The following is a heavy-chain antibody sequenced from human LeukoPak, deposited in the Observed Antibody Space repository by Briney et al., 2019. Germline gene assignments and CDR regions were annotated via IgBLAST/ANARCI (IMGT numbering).Heavy chain of an antibody. CDR3: VRGARAVTRHLDY. CDR2: IKSKTDAGTT. J-gene: IGHJ4*02. Sequence: PGGSLRLSCAASGFTFNNAWMSWVRQAPRKGLEWVGRIKSKTDAGTTDYAAPVKGRFIISRDDSKNTLYLQMNSLKIEDTAVYYCVRGARAVTRHLDYWGQGTLVTVSS. CDR1: GFTFNNAW. D-gene: IGHD4-23*01. V-gene: IGHV3-15*01.